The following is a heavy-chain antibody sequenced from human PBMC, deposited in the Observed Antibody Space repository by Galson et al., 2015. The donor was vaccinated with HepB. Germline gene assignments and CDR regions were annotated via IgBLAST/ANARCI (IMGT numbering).Heavy chain of an antibody. Sequence: SVKVSCKASGYTFNGNFIHWVRQAPGQGLEWMGRINTNSGGTHYAQKFQGRVIMTRVTSISTAYMELSRLRSDDTAVYYCARAKVTVIDYWGQGTLVTVSS. CDR2: INTNSGGT. CDR3: ARAKVTVIDY. J-gene: IGHJ4*02. CDR1: GYTFNGNF. V-gene: IGHV1-2*06. D-gene: IGHD4-17*01.